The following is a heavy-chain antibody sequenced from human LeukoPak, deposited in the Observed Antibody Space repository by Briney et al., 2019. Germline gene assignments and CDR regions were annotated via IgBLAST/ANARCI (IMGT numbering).Heavy chain of an antibody. V-gene: IGHV3-7*01. Sequence: GGSLRLYCAASGFTFSSYWMSWVRQAPGTWLDRVANIKQDGSEKYYVDSVKGRFTISRDNAKNSLYLQMNSLRAEDTAVYYCARLPMVRGVIISYYYYYGMDVWGQGTTVTVSS. D-gene: IGHD3-10*01. J-gene: IGHJ6*02. CDR2: IKQDGSEK. CDR3: ARLPMVRGVIISYYYYYGMDV. CDR1: GFTFSSYW.